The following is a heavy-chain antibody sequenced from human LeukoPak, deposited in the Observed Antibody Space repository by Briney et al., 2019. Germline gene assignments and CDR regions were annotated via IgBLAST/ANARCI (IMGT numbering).Heavy chain of an antibody. J-gene: IGHJ4*02. CDR3: ARVRIGFDY. Sequence: PSETLSLTCTVSGGSISSYYWSWIRQPPEKGLEWIGYIYYSGSTNYNPSLKSRVTISVDTSKNQFSLKLSSVTAADTAVYYCARVRIGFDYWGQGTLVTVSS. V-gene: IGHV4-59*01. CDR2: IYYSGST. CDR1: GGSISSYY. D-gene: IGHD2-15*01.